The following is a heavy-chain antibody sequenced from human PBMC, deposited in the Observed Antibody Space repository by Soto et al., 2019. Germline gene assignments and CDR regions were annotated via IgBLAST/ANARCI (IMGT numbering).Heavy chain of an antibody. Sequence: TSETLSLTCAVSGGSISSGGYSWSWIRQPPGKGLEWIGYIYHSGSTYYADSVKSRFTISRDNSKNTLYLQMNSLRAEDTAVYYCANAAVYDQSPLVSYYFDYWGQGTLVTVSS. CDR3: ANAAVYDQSPLVSYYFDY. CDR2: IYHSGST. D-gene: IGHD3-22*01. J-gene: IGHJ4*02. CDR1: GGSISSGGYS. V-gene: IGHV4-30-2*01.